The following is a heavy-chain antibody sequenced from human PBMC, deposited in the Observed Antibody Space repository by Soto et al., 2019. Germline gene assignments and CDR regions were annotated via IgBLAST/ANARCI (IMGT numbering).Heavy chain of an antibody. CDR1: GNSFTRSY. D-gene: IGHD3-3*01. Sequence: GASVKVSCKSSGNSFTRSYIHWVRQAPGQGLEWMGIINPDGVTTSYAQKFQGRITMTRDTSTSTVSLELTSLKSEDTAVYYCARDASGADFWSGSFDYWG. V-gene: IGHV1-46*01. CDR3: ARDASGADFWSGSFDY. CDR2: INPDGVTT. J-gene: IGHJ4*01.